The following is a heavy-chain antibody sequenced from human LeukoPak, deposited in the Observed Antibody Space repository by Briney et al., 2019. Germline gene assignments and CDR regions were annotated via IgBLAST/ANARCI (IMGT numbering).Heavy chain of an antibody. CDR3: ARRPRDCSGGSCYSFDY. CDR1: GGSISSSSYY. J-gene: IGHJ4*02. V-gene: IGHV4-39*01. Sequence: PSETLSLTCTVSGGSISSSSYYWGWIRQPPGKGLEWIGSIYYSGSTYYNPSLKSRVTISVDTSKNQFSLKLSSVTAADTAVYYCARRPRDCSGGSCYSFDYWGQGTLVIVSS. D-gene: IGHD2-15*01. CDR2: IYYSGST.